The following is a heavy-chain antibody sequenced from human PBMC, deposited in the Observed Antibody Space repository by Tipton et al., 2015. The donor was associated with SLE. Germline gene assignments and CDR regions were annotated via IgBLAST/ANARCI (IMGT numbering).Heavy chain of an antibody. D-gene: IGHD3-16*01. CDR2: INHSGST. Sequence: TLSLTCAVSGGSISSSNWWSWIRQPPGKGLEWIGEINHSGSTNYNPSLKSRVTISVDTSKNQFSRKLSSVTAADTAVYYCARCGGARDYWGQGTLVTVSS. CDR3: ARCGGARDY. CDR1: GGSISSSNW. V-gene: IGHV4-4*02. J-gene: IGHJ4*02.